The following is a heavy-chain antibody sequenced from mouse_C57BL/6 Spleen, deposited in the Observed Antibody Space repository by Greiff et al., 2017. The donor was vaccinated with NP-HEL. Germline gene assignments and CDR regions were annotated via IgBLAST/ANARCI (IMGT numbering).Heavy chain of an antibody. CDR2: ISGGGGNT. V-gene: IGHV5-9*01. J-gene: IGHJ2*01. Sequence: EVMLVESGGGLVKPGGSLKLSCAASGFTFSSYTMSWVRQTPEKRLEWVATISGGGGNTYYPDSVKGRFTISRDNAKNTLYLQMSSLRSEDTALYYCARTPYYGSSWYFDYWGQGTTLTVSS. D-gene: IGHD1-1*01. CDR3: ARTPYYGSSWYFDY. CDR1: GFTFSSYT.